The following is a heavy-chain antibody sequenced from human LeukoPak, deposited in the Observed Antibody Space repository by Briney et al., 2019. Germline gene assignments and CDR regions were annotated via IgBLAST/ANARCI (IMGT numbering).Heavy chain of an antibody. J-gene: IGHJ4*02. CDR1: GYTFTSYG. V-gene: IGHV1-2*02. CDR2: INPNSGGT. CDR3: ARESAPKWELPDY. D-gene: IGHD1-26*01. Sequence: ASVKVSCKASGYTFTSYGISWVRQAPGQGLEWMGWINPNSGGTNYAQKFQGRVTMTRDTSISTAYMELSRLRSDDTAVYYCARESAPKWELPDYWGQGTLVTVSS.